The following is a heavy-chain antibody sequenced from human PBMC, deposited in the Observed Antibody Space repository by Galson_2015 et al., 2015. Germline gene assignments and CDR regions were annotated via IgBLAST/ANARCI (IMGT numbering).Heavy chain of an antibody. V-gene: IGHV3-53*01. CDR2: IYSGGST. CDR3: ARGQYSSGWYFDY. D-gene: IGHD6-19*01. Sequence: SLRLSCAASGFTVSSNYMSWVRQAPGKGLEWVSVIYSGGSTYYADSVRGRFTISRDYSKNTLYLQINSLRAEDAAVYYCARGQYSSGWYFDYWGQGTLVTVSS. J-gene: IGHJ4*02. CDR1: GFTVSSNY.